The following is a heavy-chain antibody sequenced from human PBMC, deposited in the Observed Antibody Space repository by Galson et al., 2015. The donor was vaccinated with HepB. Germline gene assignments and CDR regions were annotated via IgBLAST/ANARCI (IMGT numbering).Heavy chain of an antibody. CDR2: IIPILGIV. D-gene: IGHD3-10*01. Sequence: SVKVSCKASGGTFSSYTISWVRQAPGQGLEWMGRIIPILGIVNYAQKFQGRVTITADKSTSTAYMELSSLRSEDTAVYYCARGETLSYYYGSGSYYPEAPYGMDVWGQGTTVTVSS. CDR3: ARGETLSYYYGSGSYYPEAPYGMDV. V-gene: IGHV1-69*02. CDR1: GGTFSSYT. J-gene: IGHJ6*02.